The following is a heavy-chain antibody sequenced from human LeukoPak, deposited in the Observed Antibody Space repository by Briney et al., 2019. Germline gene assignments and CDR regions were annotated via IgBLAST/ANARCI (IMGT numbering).Heavy chain of an antibody. J-gene: IGHJ6*02. CDR1: GFTFSRYW. CDR3: AKDTGGNGAYFYAMDV. D-gene: IGHD4-23*01. CDR2: INWNSDTK. Sequence: GGSLRLSCAASGFTFSRYWMHWVRQAPGKGLGWVSAINWNSDTKAYADSVKGRFTISRDRARNSLYLQMDSLRPEDTALYYCAKDTGGNGAYFYAMDVWGQGTSVTVSS. V-gene: IGHV3-9*01.